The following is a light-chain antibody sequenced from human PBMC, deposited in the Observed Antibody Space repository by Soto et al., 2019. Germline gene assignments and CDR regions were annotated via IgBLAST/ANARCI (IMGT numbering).Light chain of an antibody. CDR3: CSYAGSYTFV. CDR1: SSDVCAYNY. Sequence: QSALTQPRSVSGSPGQSVTISCTGTSSDVCAYNYVSWYQQHPCKVPKLMIYDVSRRPSGVPDRFSGSKSGNTASLTISGLKADDEADYYCCSYAGSYTFVFGGGTKLTVL. J-gene: IGLJ3*02. CDR2: DVS. V-gene: IGLV2-11*01.